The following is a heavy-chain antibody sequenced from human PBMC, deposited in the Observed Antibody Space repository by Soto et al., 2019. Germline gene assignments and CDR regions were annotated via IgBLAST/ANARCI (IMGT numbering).Heavy chain of an antibody. CDR1: GFTFSSYA. CDR3: AREAAVAASSGAFDI. Sequence: GSLRLSCAASGFTFSSYAMHWVRQAPGKGLEWVAVISYDGSNKYYADSVKGRFTISRDNSKNTLFLQMNSLRAEDTAVYYCAREAAVAASSGAFDIWGQGTMVTVSS. V-gene: IGHV3-30-3*01. CDR2: ISYDGSNK. J-gene: IGHJ3*02. D-gene: IGHD6-19*01.